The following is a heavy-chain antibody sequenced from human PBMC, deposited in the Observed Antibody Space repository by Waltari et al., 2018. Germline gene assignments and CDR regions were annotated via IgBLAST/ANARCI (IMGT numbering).Heavy chain of an antibody. CDR2: IYYSGST. V-gene: IGHV4-59*01. Sequence: QVQLQESGPGLVKPSETLSLTCTVSGGSISSYYWSWIRQPPGKGLEWIGYIYYSGSTNYNPSLKIRVTISVDTSKNQFSLKLSSVTAADTAVYYCASASSYGGNSDYWGQGTLVTVSS. CDR1: GGSISSYY. CDR3: ASASSYGGNSDY. D-gene: IGHD2-21*02. J-gene: IGHJ4*02.